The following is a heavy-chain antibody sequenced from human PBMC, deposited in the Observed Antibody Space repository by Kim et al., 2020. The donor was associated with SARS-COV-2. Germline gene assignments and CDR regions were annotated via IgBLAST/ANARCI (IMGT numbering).Heavy chain of an antibody. CDR3: SRGQPLDY. D-gene: IGHD2-2*01. CDR1: GGSIRSGGKF. V-gene: IGHV4-31*03. Sequence: SETLSLTCSVSGGSIRSGGKFWTWLRQHPAKGLEWIGYISYSGNSHYSPSLRSRVSISLQTSENQFSLELTSVTAADTAVYYCSRGQPLDYWVQGILVTV. CDR2: ISYSGNS. J-gene: IGHJ4*02.